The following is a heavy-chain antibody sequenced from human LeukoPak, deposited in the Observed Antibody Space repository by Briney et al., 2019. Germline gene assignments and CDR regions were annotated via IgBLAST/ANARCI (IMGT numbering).Heavy chain of an antibody. V-gene: IGHV1-18*01. Sequence: GASVKVSCKASGYTFTSYGISWVRQAPGQGLEWMGWISAYNGNTNYAQKFQGRVTITADESTSTAYMELSSLRSEDTAVYYCARLNLYGSGEVNYYYYGMDVWGQGTTVTVSS. J-gene: IGHJ6*02. CDR1: GYTFTSYG. D-gene: IGHD3-10*01. CDR2: ISAYNGNT. CDR3: ARLNLYGSGEVNYYYYGMDV.